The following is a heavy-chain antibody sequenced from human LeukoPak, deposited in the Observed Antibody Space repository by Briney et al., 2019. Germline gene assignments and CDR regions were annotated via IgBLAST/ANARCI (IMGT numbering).Heavy chain of an antibody. CDR2: INPNSGGT. V-gene: IGHV1-2*02. Sequence: ASVKVSCKASGYTFTGYYMHWVRQAPGQGLEWMGWINPNSGGTNYAQKFQGRDTMTRDTSISTAYMELSRLRSDDTAVYYCASTTGTTSSYYYYMDVWGKGTTVTVSS. CDR1: GYTFTGYY. J-gene: IGHJ6*03. CDR3: ASTTGTTSSYYYYMDV. D-gene: IGHD1-1*01.